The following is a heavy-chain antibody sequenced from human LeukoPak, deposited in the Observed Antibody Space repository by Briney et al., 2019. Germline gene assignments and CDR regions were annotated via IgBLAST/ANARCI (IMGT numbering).Heavy chain of an antibody. J-gene: IGHJ3*02. V-gene: IGHV4-59*01. CDR3: ARVDSCGWDDAFDI. CDR1: GGSISISY. CDR2: IYYSGST. Sequence: SETLSLTCTVSGGSISISYWRWIRQPPGKGLEWIGYIYYSGSTNYNPSLKSRVTISVDTSKNQFSLKLSSVTAADTAVYCGARVDSCGWDDAFDIWGQGTMVTVSS. D-gene: IGHD3-22*01.